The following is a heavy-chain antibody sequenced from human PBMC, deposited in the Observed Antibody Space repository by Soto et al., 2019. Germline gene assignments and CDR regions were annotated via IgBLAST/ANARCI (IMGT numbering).Heavy chain of an antibody. V-gene: IGHV3-49*04. CDR3: TAGKLYPSLDFDY. D-gene: IGHD2-8*01. Sequence: GSLRLSCTASGFTFNDYTLSWVRQAPGKGLEWVGFIRSKAYGGTTEYAASVKGRFTISRDDSKSIAYLQMNSLKTEDTAVYYCTAGKLYPSLDFDYWGQGTLVTVPQ. CDR1: GFTFNDYT. J-gene: IGHJ4*02. CDR2: IRSKAYGGTT.